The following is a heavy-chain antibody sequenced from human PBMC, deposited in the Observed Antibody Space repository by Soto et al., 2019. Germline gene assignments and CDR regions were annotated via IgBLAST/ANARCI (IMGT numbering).Heavy chain of an antibody. CDR1: GGSISSYY. Sequence: QVQLQESGPGLVKPSETLSLTCTVSGGSISSYYWSWIRQPPGKELELIGYIYYSGSTNYNTALKSRVTISVATPNKQFSLKLSYVNAADTAVYDCARGLGGGYCDYYYYYVMDVWGQGTTVTVS. CDR3: ARGLGGGYCDYYYYYVMDV. J-gene: IGHJ6*02. V-gene: IGHV4-59*01. CDR2: IYYSGST. D-gene: IGHD2-21*02.